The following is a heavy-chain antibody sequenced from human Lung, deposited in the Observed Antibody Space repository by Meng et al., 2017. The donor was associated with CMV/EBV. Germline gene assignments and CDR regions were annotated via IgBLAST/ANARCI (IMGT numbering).Heavy chain of an antibody. J-gene: IGHJ4*02. CDR3: ATGSGDFDH. Sequence: QVHLQESGPGLVKPSETLSLTCSVSGVSISGFYRSWIRQPDGKGLEWIGRIYINGDTNYNPSLKSRVTISKDTSKNQISLRLTSVTAADTAIYYCATGSGDFDHWGRGTLVTVSS. V-gene: IGHV4-4*07. CDR2: IYINGDT. CDR1: GVSISGFY. D-gene: IGHD1-26*01.